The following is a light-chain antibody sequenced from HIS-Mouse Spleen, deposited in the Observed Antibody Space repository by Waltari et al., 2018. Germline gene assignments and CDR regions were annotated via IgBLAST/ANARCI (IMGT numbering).Light chain of an antibody. J-gene: IGLJ1*01. CDR2: EGS. CDR3: CSYAGSSTYV. Sequence: QSALTQPASVSGSPGQSITISCTGTSSYVGSSNLVSWYQQHPGKDPKPMIYEGSNRPSGVANRFSDSKSGNTASRTIPALQAEDEADYYCCSYAGSSTYVFGTGTKVTVL. V-gene: IGLV2-23*01. CDR1: SSYVGSSNL.